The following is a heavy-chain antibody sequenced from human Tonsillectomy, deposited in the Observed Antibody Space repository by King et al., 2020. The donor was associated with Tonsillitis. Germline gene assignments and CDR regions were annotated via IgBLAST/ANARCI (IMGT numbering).Heavy chain of an antibody. D-gene: IGHD2/OR15-2a*01. J-gene: IGHJ6*02. Sequence: VQLVESGGGVVQPGRSLRLSCAASGFTFSSYAMHWVRQAPGKGLEWVAVISYDGSNKYYADSVKGRFTISRDNSKNTLYLQMNSLRAEDTTVYYCARDFGIFDTHYSYYYGMDVWGQGTTVTVSS. CDR3: ARDFGIFDTHYSYYYGMDV. V-gene: IGHV3-30*04. CDR1: GFTFSSYA. CDR2: ISYDGSNK.